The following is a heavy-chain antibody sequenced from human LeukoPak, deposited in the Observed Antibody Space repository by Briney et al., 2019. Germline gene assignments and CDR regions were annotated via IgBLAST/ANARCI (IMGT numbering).Heavy chain of an antibody. V-gene: IGHV4-34*01. Sequence: SETLSLTCAVYGGPFSGYYWSWIRQAPGQGREWSGEINHSGSFNYNPSLKSRLLILVDTSKNQFSLKLSSVTAADTAVYYCARVTYCTTTSCHPLGWFDPWGQGTLVTVSS. D-gene: IGHD2-8*01. CDR3: ARVTYCTTTSCHPLGWFDP. CDR1: GGPFSGYY. CDR2: INHSGSF. J-gene: IGHJ5*02.